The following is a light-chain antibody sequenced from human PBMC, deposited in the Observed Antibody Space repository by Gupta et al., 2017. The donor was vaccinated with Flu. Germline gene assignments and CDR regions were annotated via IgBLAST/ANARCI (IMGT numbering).Light chain of an antibody. V-gene: IGLV1-40*01. CDR1: SSNIGAGYD. J-gene: IGLJ2*01. CDR2: DNS. CDR3: QSYDSSLSGSVV. Sequence: QSVLTQPPSVSGAPGQRVTISCTGSSSNIGAGYDVHWYQHLPETAPKLLIYDNSNRPSGVPDRFSGSKSGTSASLAITGLQAEDEADYYCQSYDSSLSGSVVFGGGTKLTVL.